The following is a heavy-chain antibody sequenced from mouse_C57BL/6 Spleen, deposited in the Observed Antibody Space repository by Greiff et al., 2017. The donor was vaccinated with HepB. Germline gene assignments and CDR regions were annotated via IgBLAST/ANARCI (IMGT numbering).Heavy chain of an antibody. CDR3: ARRSYGYDGYFDV. CDR1: GFTFSDYY. V-gene: IGHV5-12*01. CDR2: ISNGGGST. Sequence: EVQGVESGGGLVQPGGSLKLSCAASGFTFSDYYMYWVRQTPEKRLEWVAYISNGGGSTYYPDTVKGRFTISRDNAKNTLYLQMSRLKSEDTAMYYCARRSYGYDGYFDVWGTGTTVTVSS. D-gene: IGHD2-2*01. J-gene: IGHJ1*03.